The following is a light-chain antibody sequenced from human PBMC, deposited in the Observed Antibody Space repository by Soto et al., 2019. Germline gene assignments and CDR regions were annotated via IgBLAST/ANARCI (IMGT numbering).Light chain of an antibody. J-gene: IGLJ1*01. CDR2: EVN. CDR3: TSYAGGNNV. V-gene: IGLV2-8*01. Sequence: QSVPTQPPSASGSPGQSVTISCSGTSSGVGAYNYVSWYQQHPGKVPKLMVYEVNKRPSGVPDRFSGSKSGNTASLTVSGLQAEDEADYYCTSYAGGNNVFGTGTKLTVL. CDR1: SSGVGAYNY.